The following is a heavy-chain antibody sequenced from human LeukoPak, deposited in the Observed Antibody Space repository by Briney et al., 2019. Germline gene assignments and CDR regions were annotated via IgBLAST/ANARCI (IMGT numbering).Heavy chain of an antibody. V-gene: IGHV1-2*02. Sequence: ASVKVSCKASGYTFTGYYMHWVRQAPGQGLEWMGWINPNSGGTNYAQKFQGRVTMTRDTSISTAYMELSRLRSDDAAVYYCARVEGGWDSSGYYFEYFQHWGQGTLVTVSS. CDR2: INPNSGGT. CDR3: ARVEGGWDSSGYYFEYFQH. CDR1: GYTFTGYY. D-gene: IGHD3-22*01. J-gene: IGHJ1*01.